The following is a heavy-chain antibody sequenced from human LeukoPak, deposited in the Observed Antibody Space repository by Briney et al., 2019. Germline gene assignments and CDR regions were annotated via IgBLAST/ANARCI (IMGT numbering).Heavy chain of an antibody. CDR1: GGSISSSSYY. D-gene: IGHD6-6*01. CDR3: ARAPGYSSSSGGLDP. CDR2: IYYSGSA. J-gene: IGHJ5*02. V-gene: IGHV4-39*01. Sequence: SETLSLTCTVSGGSISSSSYYWGWIRQPPGKGLEWIGSIYYSGSAYYNPSLKSRVTISVDTSKNQFSLKLSSVTAADTAVYYCARAPGYSSSSGGLDPWGQGTLVTVSS.